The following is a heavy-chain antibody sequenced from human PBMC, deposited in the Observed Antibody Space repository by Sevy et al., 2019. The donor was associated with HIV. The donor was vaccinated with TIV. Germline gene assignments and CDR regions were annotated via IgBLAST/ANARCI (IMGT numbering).Heavy chain of an antibody. J-gene: IGHJ4*02. Sequence: SETLSLTCTVSGGSISSSSYYWGWIRQPPGKGLEWIGSIYYSGSTYYNPSLKSRVTISVDTSKNQFSLKLGSVTAADTAVYYCARSLTFGTTFDYWGQGTLVTVSS. CDR2: IYYSGST. CDR3: ARSLTFGTTFDY. V-gene: IGHV4-39*01. D-gene: IGHD3-16*01. CDR1: GGSISSSSYY.